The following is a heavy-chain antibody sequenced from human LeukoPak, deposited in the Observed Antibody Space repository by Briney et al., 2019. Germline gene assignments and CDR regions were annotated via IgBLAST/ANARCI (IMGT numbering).Heavy chain of an antibody. D-gene: IGHD1-26*01. CDR3: ARSLGGSYDY. Sequence: PSETLSLTCTVSGGSINSYYWSWIRQPPGKGLEWIGQIFYIGSTNYNPSLKSRVTISVDTSKNHVSLNLTPVTAADAVVYYCARSLGGSYDYWGQGTLVTVSS. CDR1: GGSINSYY. CDR2: IFYIGST. V-gene: IGHV4-59*01. J-gene: IGHJ4*02.